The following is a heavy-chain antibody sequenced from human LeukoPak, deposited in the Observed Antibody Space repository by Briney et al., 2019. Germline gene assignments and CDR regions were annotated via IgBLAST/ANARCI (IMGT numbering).Heavy chain of an antibody. CDR3: ARVLTIFGVVIPEYYFDY. CDR2: IIPIFGTA. D-gene: IGHD3-3*01. Sequence: ASVKVSCKASGGTFSSYGISWVRQAPGQGLEWMGGIIPIFGTAIYAQKFQGRVTITADESTSTAYMELSSLRSEDTAVYYCARVLTIFGVVIPEYYFDYWGQGTLVTVSS. CDR1: GGTFSSYG. V-gene: IGHV1-69*13. J-gene: IGHJ4*02.